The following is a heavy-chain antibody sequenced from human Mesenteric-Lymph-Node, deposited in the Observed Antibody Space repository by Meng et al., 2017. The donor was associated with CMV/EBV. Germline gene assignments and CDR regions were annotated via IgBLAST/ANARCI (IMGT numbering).Heavy chain of an antibody. D-gene: IGHD2-8*02. CDR3: AKTPPHIYYPGVYYLDY. V-gene: IGHV3-23*03. CDR1: AFTFENYD. CDR2: IYGGGSST. J-gene: IGHJ4*02. Sequence: GESLKISCVASAFTFENYDMSWVRQAPGKGLEWVSVIYGGGSSTKYADSVKGRFTISRDNSKNKLYLQMNSLRAEDTAIYYCAKTPPHIYYPGVYYLDYWGQGTLVTVSS.